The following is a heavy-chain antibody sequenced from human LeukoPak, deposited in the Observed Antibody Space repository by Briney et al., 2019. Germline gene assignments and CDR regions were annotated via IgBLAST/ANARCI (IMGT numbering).Heavy chain of an antibody. V-gene: IGHV4-38-2*02. CDR2: IYHSGST. D-gene: IGHD3-16*01. J-gene: IGHJ4*02. CDR1: GYSTSSGYY. CDR3: ARDASKGALDY. Sequence: PSETLSLTCAVSGYSTSSGYYWGWIRQPPGKGLEWIGSIYHSGSTYYNPSLKSRVTISVDTSKNQFSLKLSSVTAADTAVYYCARDASKGALDYWGQGTLVTVSS.